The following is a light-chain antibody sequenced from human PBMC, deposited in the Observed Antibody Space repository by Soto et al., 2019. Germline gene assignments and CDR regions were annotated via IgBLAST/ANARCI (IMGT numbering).Light chain of an antibody. CDR3: CSYAGSYNYV. J-gene: IGLJ1*01. CDR2: DVS. Sequence: QSVLTQPPSASGSPGQSVTISCTGTSSDVGGYDYVSWYQQRPGKAPKLIMYDVSKRPSGVPDRFSGSKSGKTASLTISGLQAEDEAEYYCCSYAGSYNYVFGTGTKVTVL. CDR1: SSDVGGYDY. V-gene: IGLV2-8*01.